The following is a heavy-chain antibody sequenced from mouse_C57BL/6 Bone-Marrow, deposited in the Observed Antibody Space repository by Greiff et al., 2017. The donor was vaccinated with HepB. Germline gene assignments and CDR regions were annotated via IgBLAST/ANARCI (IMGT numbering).Heavy chain of an antibody. D-gene: IGHD1-1*01. J-gene: IGHJ4*01. Sequence: EVQLVESGGGLVKPGGSLKLSCAASGFTFSSYAMSWVRQTPEKRLEWVATISDGGSYTYYPDNVKGRFTISRDNAKNNLYLQMSHLKSEDTAMYYCARGYYGSRRAMDYWGQGTSVTVSS. CDR3: ARGYYGSRRAMDY. CDR1: GFTFSSYA. V-gene: IGHV5-4*01. CDR2: ISDGGSYT.